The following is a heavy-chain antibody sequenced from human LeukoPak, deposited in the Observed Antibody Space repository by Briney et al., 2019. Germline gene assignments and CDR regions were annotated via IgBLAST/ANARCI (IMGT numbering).Heavy chain of an antibody. D-gene: IGHD5-12*01. Sequence: GGSLRLSCSASGFTFGRLWMSWVRQAPGKGLEWVSVISGNGRYTYYGDSVKGRFTISRDNSKHTLYLQMNSLRAEDTALYYCAQDYSGYDLSAGYWGQGTLVTVSS. J-gene: IGHJ4*02. V-gene: IGHV3-23*01. CDR1: GFTFGRLW. CDR2: ISGNGRYT. CDR3: AQDYSGYDLSAGY.